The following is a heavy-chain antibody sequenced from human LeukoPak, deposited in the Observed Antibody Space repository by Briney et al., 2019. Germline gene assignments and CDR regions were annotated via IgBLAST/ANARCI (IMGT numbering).Heavy chain of an antibody. J-gene: IGHJ3*02. CDR1: GFTVSSNY. CDR3: ARTIVDTAIQVDAFDI. Sequence: PGGSLRLSCAASGFTVSSNYMSWARQAPGKGLEWVSVIYIGGSTYYADSLEGRFTISRDNSKNTLYLQINSLRAEDTAVYYCARTIVDTAIQVDAFDIWGQGTMVTVSS. CDR2: IYIGGST. V-gene: IGHV3-53*01. D-gene: IGHD5-18*01.